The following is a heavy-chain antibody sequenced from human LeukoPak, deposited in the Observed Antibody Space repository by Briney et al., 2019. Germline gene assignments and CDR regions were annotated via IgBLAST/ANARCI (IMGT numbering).Heavy chain of an antibody. D-gene: IGHD3-16*02. CDR2: ISSSSRYI. CDR3: ARDRLIPIGGSYRFPKDGFDM. V-gene: IGHV3-21*06. CDR1: GFSLSSYN. J-gene: IGHJ3*02. Sequence: PGESLRLSCAAFGFSLSSYNMNWVRQAPGKGLEWVASISSSSRYIYYSDSMQGRFTISRDNAQNSLDLQIDSLRVEDTAVYYCARDRLIPIGGSYRFPKDGFDMWGQGTMVTVSS.